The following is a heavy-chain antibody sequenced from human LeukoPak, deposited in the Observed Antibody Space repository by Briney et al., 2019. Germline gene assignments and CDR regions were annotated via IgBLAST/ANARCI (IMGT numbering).Heavy chain of an antibody. CDR2: INPNSGGT. CDR1: GYTFTGYY. V-gene: IGHV1-2*02. J-gene: IGHJ4*02. CDR3: ARDRSYGQAFDY. Sequence: ASVKVSCKASGYTFTGYYMHWVRQAPGQGLEWMGWINPNSGGTNYAQKFQGRVTMTRDTSISTAYMELSRLRSDDTAVYYCARDRSYGQAFDYWGQGTLVTVSS. D-gene: IGHD5-18*01.